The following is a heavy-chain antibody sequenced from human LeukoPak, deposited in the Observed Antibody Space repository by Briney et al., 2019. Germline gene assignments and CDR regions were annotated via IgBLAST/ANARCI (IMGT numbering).Heavy chain of an antibody. J-gene: IGHJ4*02. CDR3: ARERGTSGYILAY. V-gene: IGHV3-53*01. D-gene: IGHD3-22*01. CDR2: IYTGGST. CDR1: GFTVSSNY. Sequence: PGGSLRLSCAASGFTVSSNYMSWVRQAPGKGLEWVSIIYTGGSTYYSGSVQGRFTISRDNSKSTLYLQMNSLRPDDTAVYYCARERGTSGYILAYWGQGTLVTVSP.